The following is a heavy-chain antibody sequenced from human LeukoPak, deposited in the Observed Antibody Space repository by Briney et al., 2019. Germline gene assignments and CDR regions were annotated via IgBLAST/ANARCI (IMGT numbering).Heavy chain of an antibody. CDR2: IYYSGIT. CDR1: GGSISSGSYY. J-gene: IGHJ4*02. CDR3: ARRASSIAARLSFDY. D-gene: IGHD6-6*01. Sequence: PSETLSLTCTVSGGSISSGSYYWGWIRQPPGKGLEGIGSIYYSGITYYNPALKSRVTISVDTYNHHSPLTLSSVTAADTAVYYCARRASSIAARLSFDYWGQGPLVTVSS. V-gene: IGHV4-39*02.